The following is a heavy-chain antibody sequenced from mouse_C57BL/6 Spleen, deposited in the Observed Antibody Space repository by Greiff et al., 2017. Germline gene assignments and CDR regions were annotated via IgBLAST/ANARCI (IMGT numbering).Heavy chain of an antibody. CDR3: ARTPFITTEGSARDY. V-gene: IGHV1-69*01. CDR2: IDPSDSYT. J-gene: IGHJ4*01. CDR1: GYTFTSYW. Sequence: QVQLQQPGAELVMPGASVKLSCKASGYTFTSYWMHWVKQRPGQGLEWIGEIDPSDSYTNYNQKFKGKSTLTVDKSSSTAYMQLSSLTSEDSAVYYCARTPFITTEGSARDYWGQGTSVTVSS. D-gene: IGHD1-1*01.